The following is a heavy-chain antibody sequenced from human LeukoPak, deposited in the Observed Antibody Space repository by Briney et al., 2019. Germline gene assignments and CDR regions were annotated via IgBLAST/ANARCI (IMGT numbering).Heavy chain of an antibody. D-gene: IGHD6-19*01. CDR2: IIPILGIA. CDR1: GYTFTSYG. CDR3: ATSVAGTIQH. V-gene: IGHV1-69*04. J-gene: IGHJ1*01. Sequence: GASVKVSCKASGYTFTSYGISWVRQAPGQGLEWMGRIIPILGIANYAQKFQGRVTITADKSTSTAYMELSSLRSEDTAVYYCATSVAGTIQHWGQGTLVTVSS.